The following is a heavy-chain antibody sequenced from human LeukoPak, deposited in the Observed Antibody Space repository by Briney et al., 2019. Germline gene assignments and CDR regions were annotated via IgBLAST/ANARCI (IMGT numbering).Heavy chain of an antibody. J-gene: IGHJ4*02. CDR3: ARVDVPNDSSGPLH. Sequence: GASVKVSCKASGGTFSSYAISWVRQAPGQGLEWMGGIIPIFGTANYAQKFQGRVTITADESTSTAYMELSSLRSEDTAVYYCARVDVPNDSSGPLHWGQGTLVTVSS. D-gene: IGHD3-22*01. CDR2: IIPIFGTA. V-gene: IGHV1-69*13. CDR1: GGTFSSYA.